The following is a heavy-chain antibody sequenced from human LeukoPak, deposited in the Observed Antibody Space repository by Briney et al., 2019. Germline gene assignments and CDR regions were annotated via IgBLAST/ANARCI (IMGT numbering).Heavy chain of an antibody. CDR3: VRHLSAGRPAFDI. CDR1: GGSINSYY. CDR2: IYYSGST. Sequence: SETLSLTYTVSGGSINSYYWSWIRQPPGKGLEWIGYIYYSGSTNYNPSLKSRVTISVDTSNNKFSLKLTSSTAADTAVYYCVRHLSAGRPAFDIWGQGTMVTVSS. V-gene: IGHV4-59*08. J-gene: IGHJ3*02. D-gene: IGHD2-15*01.